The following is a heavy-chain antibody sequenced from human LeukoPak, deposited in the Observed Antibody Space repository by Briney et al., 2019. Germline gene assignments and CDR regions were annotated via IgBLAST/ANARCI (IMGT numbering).Heavy chain of an antibody. D-gene: IGHD6-13*01. CDR1: GGSFTGYY. Sequence: PSETLCVTCAVHGGSFTGYYWSWMRQTPGKGLERIGEINHSGSTNYNPSLKSRVTISVDTSKNQFSLKLSSVTAPDTAVYYCARPPRPSFIAAAGSLLGGIDYWGQGTLVTVPS. V-gene: IGHV4-34*01. CDR2: INHSGST. J-gene: IGHJ4*02. CDR3: ARPPRPSFIAAAGSLLGGIDY.